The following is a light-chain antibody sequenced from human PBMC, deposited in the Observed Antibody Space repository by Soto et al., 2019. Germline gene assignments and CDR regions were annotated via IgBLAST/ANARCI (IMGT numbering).Light chain of an antibody. CDR2: SDD. J-gene: IGLJ2*01. V-gene: IGLV1-36*01. CDR3: ASWDDTLNGPV. Sequence: QSVLTQPPSVSEAPRQRVTISCSGGSSNIGNNGVDWYQQLPGKAPKLLIYSDDQMPSGVSDRFSGSKSGTSASLAISGLQSEDEGYYYCASWDDTLNGPVFGGGTKLTVL. CDR1: SSNIGNNG.